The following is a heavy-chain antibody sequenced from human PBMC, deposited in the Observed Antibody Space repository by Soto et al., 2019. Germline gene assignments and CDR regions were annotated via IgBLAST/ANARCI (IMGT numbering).Heavy chain of an antibody. Sequence: GGSLRLSCAASGFTFSSYAMSWVRQAPGKGLEWVSAISGSGGSTYYADSVKGRFTISRGNAKNSLYLQMNSLRAEDTAVYYCARSTVVTPYFDYWGQGTLVTVSS. CDR2: ISGSGGST. V-gene: IGHV3-23*01. D-gene: IGHD4-17*01. J-gene: IGHJ4*02. CDR3: ARSTVVTPYFDY. CDR1: GFTFSSYA.